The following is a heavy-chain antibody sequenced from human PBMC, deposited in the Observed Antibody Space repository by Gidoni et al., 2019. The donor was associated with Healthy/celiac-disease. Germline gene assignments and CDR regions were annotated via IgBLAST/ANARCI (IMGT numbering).Heavy chain of an antibody. Sequence: EVQLVESGGGLVKPGGSLRLSCAASGFTFSSYSMNWVRQAPGKGLEWVSSISRSSSYIYYADSVKGRFTISRDNAKNSLYLQMNSLRAEDTAVYYCARDRAVADDAFDIWGQGTMVTVSS. CDR3: ARDRAVADDAFDI. CDR2: ISRSSSYI. D-gene: IGHD6-19*01. J-gene: IGHJ3*02. V-gene: IGHV3-21*01. CDR1: GFTFSSYS.